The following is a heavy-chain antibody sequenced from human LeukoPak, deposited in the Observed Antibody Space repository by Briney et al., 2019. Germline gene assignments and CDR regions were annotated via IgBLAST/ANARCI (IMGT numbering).Heavy chain of an antibody. D-gene: IGHD2-2*01. CDR3: ARDGTQDIVVVPAANSDY. J-gene: IGHJ4*02. CDR1: GFTFSSYS. Sequence: PGGSLRLSCAASGFTFSSYSMNWVRQAPGKGLEWVSSISSSSSYIYYADSVKGRFTISRDNAKNSLYLQMNSLRAEDTAVYYCARDGTQDIVVVPAANSDYWGQGTLVTVSS. V-gene: IGHV3-21*01. CDR2: ISSSSSYI.